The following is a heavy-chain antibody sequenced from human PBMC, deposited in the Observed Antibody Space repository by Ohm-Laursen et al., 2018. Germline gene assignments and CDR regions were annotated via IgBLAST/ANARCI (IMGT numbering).Heavy chain of an antibody. V-gene: IGHV6-1*01. J-gene: IGHJ4*02. Sequence: SDTLSLTCAISGDSVSSNTAAWNWIRQSPSRGLEWLGRTYYRSKWHNDYAVSVKSRITINRDTSKNQVSLQLNSVTPEDTAVYYCAREAAGPVGPFGYWGQGTLVTVSS. CDR1: GDSVSSNTAA. CDR3: AREAAGPVGPFGY. D-gene: IGHD6-13*01. CDR2: TYYRSKWHN.